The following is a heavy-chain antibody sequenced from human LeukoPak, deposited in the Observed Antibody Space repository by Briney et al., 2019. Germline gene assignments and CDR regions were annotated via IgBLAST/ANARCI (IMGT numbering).Heavy chain of an antibody. D-gene: IGHD3-10*01. Sequence: ASVKVSCKTSGYTFTNYAMHWVRQAPGQRLEWMGWISAYNGNTNYAQKLQGRVTMTTDTSTSTAYMELRSLRSDDTAVYYCAARVGPMAIDYWGQGTLVTVSS. CDR2: ISAYNGNT. J-gene: IGHJ4*02. CDR3: AARVGPMAIDY. CDR1: GYTFTNYA. V-gene: IGHV1-18*01.